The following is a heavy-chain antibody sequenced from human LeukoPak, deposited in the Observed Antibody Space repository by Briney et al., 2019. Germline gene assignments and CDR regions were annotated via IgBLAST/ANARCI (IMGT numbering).Heavy chain of an antibody. V-gene: IGHV1-8*01. CDR1: GFIFTNYD. J-gene: IGHJ5*02. CDR3: VRDGEGVAIGVNFWFDP. Sequence: ASVKVSCRASGFIFTNYDLNWVRQAAGQGFEWMGLMNPITGSTGYARQFQGRVTMTRDISTSTAYMELTSLRSDDTAVYYCVRDGEGVAIGVNFWFDPWGQGTLVTVSS. D-gene: IGHD3-10*01. CDR2: MNPITGST.